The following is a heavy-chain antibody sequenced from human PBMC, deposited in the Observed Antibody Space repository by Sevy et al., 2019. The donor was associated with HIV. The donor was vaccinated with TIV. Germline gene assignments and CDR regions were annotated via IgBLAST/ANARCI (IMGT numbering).Heavy chain of an antibody. CDR3: ARGKGGSIGVGIGQFDS. V-gene: IGHV1-3*04. D-gene: IGHD3-3*01. CDR2: IKTDNGNT. Sequence: ASVKVSCKASGYSFTNYAIHWVRQAPGQGLEWMGWIKTDNGNTKYSQRFQGRVTITRDTSATTAYMEMSSLRYDDTALYFCARGKGGSIGVGIGQFDSWGQGTLVTVSS. J-gene: IGHJ4*02. CDR1: GYSFTNYA.